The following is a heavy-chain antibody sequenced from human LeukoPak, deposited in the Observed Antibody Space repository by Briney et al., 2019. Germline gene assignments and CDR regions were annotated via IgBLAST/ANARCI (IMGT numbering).Heavy chain of an antibody. CDR3: ARERSYGSGSYVDY. D-gene: IGHD3-10*01. CDR1: GGSISSYY. Sequence: SETLSLTCTVSGGSISSYYWSWNRQPPGKGLEWIGYIYYSGSTNYNPSLKSRVTISVDTSKNQFSLKLSSVTAADTAVYYCARERSYGSGSYVDYWGQGTLVTVSS. V-gene: IGHV4-59*01. J-gene: IGHJ4*02. CDR2: IYYSGST.